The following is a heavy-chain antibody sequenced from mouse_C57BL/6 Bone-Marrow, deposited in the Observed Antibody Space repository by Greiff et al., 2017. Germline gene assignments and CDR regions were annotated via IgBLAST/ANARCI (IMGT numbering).Heavy chain of an antibody. D-gene: IGHD1-1*01. J-gene: IGHJ4*01. CDR3: ARRGTKGVARAMDY. CDR1: GFTFSSYG. V-gene: IGHV5-6*02. CDR2: ISSGGSYT. Sequence: EVKLLESGGDLVKPGGSLKLSCAASGFTFSSYGMSWVRQTPDKRLEWVATISSGGSYTYYPDSVKGRFTISRDNAKNTLYLQMSSLKLEDTAMYYCARRGTKGVARAMDYWGQGTSVIVS.